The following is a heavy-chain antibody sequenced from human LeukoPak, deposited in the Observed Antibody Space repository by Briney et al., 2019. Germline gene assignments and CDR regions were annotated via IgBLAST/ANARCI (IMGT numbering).Heavy chain of an antibody. J-gene: IGHJ4*02. D-gene: IGHD3-10*01. CDR3: TRDPLHYYGSGSYYYFDY. CDR2: IRSNTYGGTT. CDR1: GSTFDDYG. V-gene: IGHV3-49*04. Sequence: GGSLRLSCTTSGSTFDDYGVSWVRQAPGKGLEWVGFIRSNTYGGTTEYAAPVKGRFSISRDDSKRIAYLQMNSLKTEDTAVYFCTRDPLHYYGSGSYYYFDYWGQGTRVTVSS.